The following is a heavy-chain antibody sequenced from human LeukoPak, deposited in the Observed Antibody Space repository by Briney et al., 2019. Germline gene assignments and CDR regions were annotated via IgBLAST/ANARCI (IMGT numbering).Heavy chain of an antibody. V-gene: IGHV1-18*01. D-gene: IGHD3-10*01. Sequence: ASVKVSCKASGYTFTSYGISWVRRAPGQGLEWMGWISAYNGNTNYAQKLQGRVTMTRDTSISTAYMELSRLRSDDTAVYYCARALNSGSPRDYWGQGTLVTVSS. CDR1: GYTFTSYG. CDR3: ARALNSGSPRDY. CDR2: ISAYNGNT. J-gene: IGHJ4*02.